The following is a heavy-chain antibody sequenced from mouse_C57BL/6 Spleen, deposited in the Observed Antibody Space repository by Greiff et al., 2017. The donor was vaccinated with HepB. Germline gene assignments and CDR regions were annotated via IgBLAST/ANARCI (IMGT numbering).Heavy chain of an antibody. D-gene: IGHD2-1*01. Sequence: DVQLVESGGDLVKPGGSLKLSCAASGFTFSSYGMSWVRQTPDKRLEWVATISSGGSYTYYPDSVKGRFTISRDNAKNTLYLQMSSLKSEDTAMYYCARHEGYGNYVNYFDYWGQGTTLTVSS. CDR3: ARHEGYGNYVNYFDY. CDR2: ISSGGSYT. J-gene: IGHJ2*01. V-gene: IGHV5-6*01. CDR1: GFTFSSYG.